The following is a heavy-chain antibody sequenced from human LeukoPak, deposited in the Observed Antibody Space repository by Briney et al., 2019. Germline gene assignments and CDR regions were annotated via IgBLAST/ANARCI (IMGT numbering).Heavy chain of an antibody. Sequence: GGSLRLSCAASGFTFSDSGMSWVRQAPGKGLEWVANINQDGREKNCVDSVKGRFTISRDNAKNSLYLQMNSLRAEDTAVYYCANNRASLDYWGQGTLV. CDR1: GFTFSDSG. CDR3: ANNRASLDY. V-gene: IGHV3-7*02. D-gene: IGHD2/OR15-2a*01. J-gene: IGHJ4*02. CDR2: INQDGREK.